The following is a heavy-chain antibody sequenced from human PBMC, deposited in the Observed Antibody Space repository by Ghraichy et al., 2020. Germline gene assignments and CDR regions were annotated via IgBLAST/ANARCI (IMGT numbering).Heavy chain of an antibody. CDR3: ARVPDPGATTGYYFDY. CDR2: IIPIFGTA. V-gene: IGHV1-69*05. Sequence: SVKVSCKASGGTFSSYAISWVRQAPGQGLEWMGGIIPIFGTANYAQKFQGRVTITTDESTSTAYMELSSLRSEDTAVYYCARVPDPGATTGYYFDYWGQGTLVTVSS. J-gene: IGHJ4*02. CDR1: GGTFSSYA. D-gene: IGHD1-26*01.